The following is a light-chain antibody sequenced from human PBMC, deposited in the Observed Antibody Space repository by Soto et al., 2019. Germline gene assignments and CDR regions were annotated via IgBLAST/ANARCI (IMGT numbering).Light chain of an antibody. V-gene: IGKV3-20*01. CDR1: QNVGGRF. CDR2: VAS. CDR3: QQYGTSPIA. J-gene: IGKJ5*01. Sequence: EIVLTQSPGTLSLSPGERATLSCRASQNVGGRFLAWYQQKPGQAPRLLINVASTWATGIPDRFSGSGSGTDFTLTISRLEPEDFAVYYCQQYGTSPIAFGQGTRLE.